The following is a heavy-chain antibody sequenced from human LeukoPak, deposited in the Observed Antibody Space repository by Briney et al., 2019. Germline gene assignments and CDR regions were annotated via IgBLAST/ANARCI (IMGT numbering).Heavy chain of an antibody. J-gene: IGHJ4*02. V-gene: IGHV3-48*03. D-gene: IGHD3-22*01. CDR2: IDTSGSTT. CDR1: GFSFSSYE. Sequence: GGSLRLSCAASGFSFSSYEWNWVRQAPGKGLEWVSYIDTSGSTTFYADSVKGRFTTSRDNAKNSLFLQMSSLRAEDTAVYYCAKGTDSSGRPRGGFDYWGQGTLVTVSS. CDR3: AKGTDSSGRPRGGFDY.